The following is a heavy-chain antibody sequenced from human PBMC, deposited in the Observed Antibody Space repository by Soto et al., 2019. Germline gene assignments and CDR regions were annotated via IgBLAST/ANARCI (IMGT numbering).Heavy chain of an antibody. D-gene: IGHD2-21*02. CDR2: ISYDGSNK. J-gene: IGHJ3*02. V-gene: IGHV3-30*16. CDR1: GYTFTSYY. CDR3: AKEAKVVTPGAFDI. Sequence: QVQLVQSGAEVKKPGASVKVSCKASGYTFTSYYMHWVRQAPGQGLEWVAVISYDGSNKYYADSVKGRVTISRDNSKNTLYLQMNSLRAEDTAVYYCAKEAKVVTPGAFDIWGQGTMVTVSS.